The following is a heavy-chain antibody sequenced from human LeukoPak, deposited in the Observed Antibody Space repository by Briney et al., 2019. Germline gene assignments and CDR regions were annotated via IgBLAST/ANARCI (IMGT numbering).Heavy chain of an antibody. CDR2: ISHDGGDE. V-gene: IGHV3-30*03. Sequence: GSLRLSCAASGSTFSSYGMHWVRQAPGKGLEWVSLISHDGGDERYADSVKGRFTISRDNSKSTLYLQMNSLRVEDTAVYYCARGNQWLIDYWGQGTQVTVSS. CDR1: GSTFSSYG. D-gene: IGHD6-19*01. J-gene: IGHJ4*02. CDR3: ARGNQWLIDY.